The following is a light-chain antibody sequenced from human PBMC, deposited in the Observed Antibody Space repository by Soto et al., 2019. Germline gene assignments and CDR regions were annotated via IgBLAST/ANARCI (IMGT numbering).Light chain of an antibody. CDR3: QQYISTPLT. CDR2: WAS. Sequence: DIVMTQSPDSLAVSLGERATINCKSSQSVLYSSINKNHLAWYQQKPGQPPQLLIYWASTRESGVPDRFSGSGSGTDFTLTISSLQAEDVAVYYCQQYISTPLTFGGGTKVEIK. V-gene: IGKV4-1*01. CDR1: QSVLYSSINKNH. J-gene: IGKJ4*01.